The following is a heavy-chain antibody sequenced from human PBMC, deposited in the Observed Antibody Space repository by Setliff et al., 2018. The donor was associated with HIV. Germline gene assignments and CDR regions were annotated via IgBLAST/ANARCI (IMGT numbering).Heavy chain of an antibody. D-gene: IGHD3-3*01. V-gene: IGHV3-33*01. Sequence: SGGSRRLSCAASGFTFSHYGMHWVRRAPGKGLHWVAGLDHNERNKYYADSVKGRFTISRDISKNTLFLEMSSLRVEDTALYYCARDLGFLGLDASDMWGQGTMVTVSS. CDR2: LDHNERNK. J-gene: IGHJ3*02. CDR1: GFTFSHYG. CDR3: ARDLGFLGLDASDM.